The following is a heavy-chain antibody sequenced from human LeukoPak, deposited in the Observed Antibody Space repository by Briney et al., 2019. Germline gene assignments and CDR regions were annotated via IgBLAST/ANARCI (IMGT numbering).Heavy chain of an antibody. D-gene: IGHD3-16*02. V-gene: IGHV1-18*01. J-gene: IGHJ4*02. Sequence: ASVKVSCKASGYTFTSYGISWVRQAPGQGLECMEWISAYNGNTNYAQKLQGRVTMTTDTSTSTAYMDLRSLRSDDTAVYYCARAPMITFGGVIVPFDYWGQGTLVSVSS. CDR2: ISAYNGNT. CDR3: ARAPMITFGGVIVPFDY. CDR1: GYTFTSYG.